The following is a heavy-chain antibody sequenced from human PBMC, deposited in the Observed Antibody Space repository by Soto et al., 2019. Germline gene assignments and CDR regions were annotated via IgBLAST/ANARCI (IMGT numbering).Heavy chain of an antibody. CDR1: GGSIRSGDYY. J-gene: IGHJ5*02. V-gene: IGHV4-30-4*01. CDR3: ARETDLPNWFDP. CDR2: IYYSGST. Sequence: SETLSLTCTVSGGSIRSGDYYWSWIRQPPGKGLESIGYIYYSGSTYYNPSLKSRVTISVDTSKNQFSLKLSSVTAADTAVYYCARETDLPNWFDPWGQGTLVTVSS.